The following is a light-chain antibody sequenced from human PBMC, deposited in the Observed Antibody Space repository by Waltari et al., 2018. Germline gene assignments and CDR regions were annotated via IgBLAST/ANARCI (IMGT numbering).Light chain of an antibody. CDR3: AAWDDSLNGVV. CDR2: GTN. CDR1: SSNIESNT. V-gene: IGLV1-44*01. J-gene: IGLJ2*01. Sequence: QSVLAQPPSASGTPGQRITISCSGDSSNIESNTVNWYQQLPGTAPELLIYGTNQRPSGVPDRFSGSKSGTSASLAISGLHSEDEADYYCAAWDDSLNGVVFGGGTKLTVL.